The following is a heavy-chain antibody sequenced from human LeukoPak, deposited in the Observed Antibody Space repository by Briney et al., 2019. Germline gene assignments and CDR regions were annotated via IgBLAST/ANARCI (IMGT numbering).Heavy chain of an antibody. CDR1: GFTFDDYA. V-gene: IGHV3-9*03. D-gene: IGHD6-19*01. Sequence: GGSLRLSCAASGFTFDDYAMHWVRQAPGKGLEWVSGISWNSGSIGYADSVKGRFTISRDNAKNSLYLQMNSLRVEDMALYYCTRSTGWYNYFDYWGQGTLVTVSS. CDR2: ISWNSGSI. J-gene: IGHJ4*02. CDR3: TRSTGWYNYFDY.